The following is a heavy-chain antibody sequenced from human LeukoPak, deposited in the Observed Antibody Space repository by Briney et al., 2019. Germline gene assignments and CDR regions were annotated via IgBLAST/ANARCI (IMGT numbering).Heavy chain of an antibody. CDR2: ISGSGVST. Sequence: PGGSLRLSCAASGFTFSSYAMSWVRQAPGKGLQWVLSISGSGVSTYSPDSVKGRFTISRDNSKNTLYLQLNSLRAEDTAVYYCAKDPSVTLSGYFQHWGQGTPVTVSS. CDR1: GFTFSSYA. CDR3: AKDPSVTLSGYFQH. V-gene: IGHV3-23*01. J-gene: IGHJ1*01. D-gene: IGHD5-18*01.